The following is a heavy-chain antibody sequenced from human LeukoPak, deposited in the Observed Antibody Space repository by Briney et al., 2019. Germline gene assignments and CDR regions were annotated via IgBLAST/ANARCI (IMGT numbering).Heavy chain of an antibody. Sequence: ASVKDSCKASGGTFSSYAISWVRQAPGQGLEWRGGIIPIFGTANYAQKFQGRVTITADKSTSTAYMELSSLRSEDTAVYYCARNYGDYGYFDYWGQGTLVTVSS. J-gene: IGHJ4*02. V-gene: IGHV1-69*06. CDR1: GGTFSSYA. CDR3: ARNYGDYGYFDY. CDR2: IIPIFGTA. D-gene: IGHD4-17*01.